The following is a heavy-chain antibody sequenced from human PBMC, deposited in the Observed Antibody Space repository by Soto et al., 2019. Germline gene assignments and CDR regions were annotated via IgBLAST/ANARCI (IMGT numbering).Heavy chain of an antibody. CDR1: GFTFSNAW. CDR2: IKSKTDGGTT. CDR3: TTLVCGGDCYSDY. D-gene: IGHD2-21*02. Sequence: EVQLVESGGGLVKPGGSLRLSCAASGFTFSNAWMSWVRQAPGKGLEWVGRIKSKTDGGTTDYAAPVKGRFTISRDDSKSTLYLQMNSLKTEDTAVYYCTTLVCGGDCYSDYWGQGTLVTVSS. J-gene: IGHJ4*02. V-gene: IGHV3-15*01.